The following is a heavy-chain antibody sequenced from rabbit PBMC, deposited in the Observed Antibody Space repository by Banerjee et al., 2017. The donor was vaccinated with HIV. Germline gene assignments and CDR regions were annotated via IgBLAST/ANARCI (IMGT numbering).Heavy chain of an antibody. CDR3: AREISSYLDYFNL. Sequence: QSLEESGGDLVKPGASLTLTCTASGFSLSSSYWICWVRQAPGKGLEWIACIDAGSSGSTYDGSGAKGRFTISKTSSTTVTLQMTSLTAADTATDFCAREISSYLDYFNLWGQGTLVTVS. V-gene: IGHV1S40*01. CDR2: IDAGSSGST. J-gene: IGHJ4*01. D-gene: IGHD8-1*01. CDR1: GFSLSSSYW.